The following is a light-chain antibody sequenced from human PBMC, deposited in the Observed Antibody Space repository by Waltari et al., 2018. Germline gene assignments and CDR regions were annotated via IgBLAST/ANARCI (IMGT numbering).Light chain of an antibody. CDR2: GIS. V-gene: IGKV1-39*01. CDR1: QTIPRY. CDR3: QQSTSIPLT. J-gene: IGKJ4*01. Sequence: DIQMTQSPSSLSASVADRVTITCRASQTIPRYLNWYQQKPGKAPKLLIYGISNLHSGVPSRFSGSGSGTDFTLTISSLQPEDFATYYCQQSTSIPLTFGGGTKVDIK.